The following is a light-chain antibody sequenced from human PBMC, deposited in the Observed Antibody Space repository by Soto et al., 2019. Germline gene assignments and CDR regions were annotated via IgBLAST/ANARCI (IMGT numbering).Light chain of an antibody. CDR3: CSYACKSSYV. J-gene: IGLJ1*01. V-gene: IGLV2-23*01. Sequence: QSALTQPASVSGSPGQSITISCTGISSDIGSHNLVSWYQQHPGKAPKLMIYEGSKRPSGVSDRFSASKSGNTASLTISGLPAEDEADYYCCSYACKSSYVFGTGTKVTVL. CDR1: SSDIGSHNL. CDR2: EGS.